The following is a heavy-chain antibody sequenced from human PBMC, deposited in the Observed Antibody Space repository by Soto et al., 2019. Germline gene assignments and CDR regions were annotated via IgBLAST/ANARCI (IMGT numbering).Heavy chain of an antibody. V-gene: IGHV1-69*01. J-gene: IGHJ3*02. Sequence: QVQLVQSGPEVKKPGSSVKVSCEASGGTFSNFAVNWVRQAPGQGLEWVGGIIPLFNVAKYAQKFEGRVTMVENASTITEYIDLSSLRSDYTSAYYCAASGRVGLGYDHQVTAGLDIWGQGTMVPISS. D-gene: IGHD2-15*01. CDR1: GGTFSNFA. CDR3: AASGRVGLGYDHQVTAGLDI. CDR2: IIPLFNVA.